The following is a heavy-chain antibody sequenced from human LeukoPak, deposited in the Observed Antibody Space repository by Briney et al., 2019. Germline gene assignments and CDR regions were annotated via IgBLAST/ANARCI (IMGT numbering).Heavy chain of an antibody. CDR3: ARGDPYYSGFDY. Sequence: SGGSLRLSCAASGFTVSSNYMSWVRQAPGKGLEWVSVIYSGGSTYYADSVKGRFTISRDNSKNTLYLQMNSLRAEDTAVYYCARGDPYYSGFDYWGQGTLVTVSS. CDR2: IYSGGST. V-gene: IGHV3-66*01. D-gene: IGHD3-10*01. J-gene: IGHJ4*02. CDR1: GFTVSSNY.